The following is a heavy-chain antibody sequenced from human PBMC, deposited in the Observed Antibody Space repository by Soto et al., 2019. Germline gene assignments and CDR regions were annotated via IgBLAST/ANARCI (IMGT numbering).Heavy chain of an antibody. D-gene: IGHD1-26*01. V-gene: IGHV3-23*01. CDR3: ATNIVGVFDY. Sequence: GGSLRLSCAASGFTFSSYAMSWVRQAPGKGLEWVSAISGSGGRKYYVDSVKGRFTISRDNAKNTLYLQMNSLRAEDTAVYYCATNIVGVFDYWGQGSLVTVSS. CDR2: ISGSGGRK. CDR1: GFTFSSYA. J-gene: IGHJ4*02.